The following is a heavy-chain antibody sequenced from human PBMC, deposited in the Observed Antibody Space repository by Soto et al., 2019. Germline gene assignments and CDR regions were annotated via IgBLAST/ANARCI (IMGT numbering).Heavy chain of an antibody. J-gene: IGHJ6*02. CDR3: ARTPPTAWFMDV. CDR1: GFTFSSYW. D-gene: IGHD3-10*01. V-gene: IGHV3-74*01. Sequence: GGSLRLSCAASGFTFSSYWMHWVRQAPGKGLVWVSRINSDGSSTSYADSVKGRFTISRDNAKNTLYLQMNSLRAEDTAVYYCARTPPTAWFMDVWGQGTTVTVSS. CDR2: INSDGSST.